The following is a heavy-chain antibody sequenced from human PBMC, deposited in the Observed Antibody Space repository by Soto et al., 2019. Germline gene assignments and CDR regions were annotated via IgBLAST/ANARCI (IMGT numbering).Heavy chain of an antibody. Sequence: ASVKVSCKVSGYRFTTYGINGVRQAPGQGLEWVGWFNPDNQNTNYAQKFQDRVSLTTDSSTNTAYMELRDLRSDDTAVYYCARVRFGDPFDFWGQGILLTVSS. CDR1: GYRFTTYG. CDR2: FNPDNQNT. D-gene: IGHD3-16*01. V-gene: IGHV1-18*01. J-gene: IGHJ4*02. CDR3: ARVRFGDPFDF.